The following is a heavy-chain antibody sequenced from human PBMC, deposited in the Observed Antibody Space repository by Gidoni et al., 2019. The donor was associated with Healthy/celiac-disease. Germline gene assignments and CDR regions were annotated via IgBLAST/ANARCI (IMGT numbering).Heavy chain of an antibody. Sequence: EVQLLESGGGLVQPGGSVRLSCAASGFTFSSYAMSWVRQAPGKGLEWVSAISGSGGSTYYADSVKGRFTISRDNSKNTLYLQMNSLRAEDTAVYYCAKDSTVIYKSFDYWGQGTLVTVSS. CDR1: GFTFSSYA. D-gene: IGHD4-17*01. CDR3: AKDSTVIYKSFDY. V-gene: IGHV3-23*01. J-gene: IGHJ4*02. CDR2: ISGSGGST.